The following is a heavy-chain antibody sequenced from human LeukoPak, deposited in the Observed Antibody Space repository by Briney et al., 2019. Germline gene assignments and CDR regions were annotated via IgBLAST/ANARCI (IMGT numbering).Heavy chain of an antibody. CDR2: IYHTGST. J-gene: IGHJ4*02. CDR1: GYSISSGNY. V-gene: IGHV4-38-2*01. CDR3: ARARVVTGYDYVFPFDY. Sequence: PSETLSLTCAVSGYSISSGNYWGWIRQPPGKGLERIGSIYHTGSTNYNPSLKSRVTISVDTSKNQFSLKLSSVTAADTAVYYCARARVVTGYDYVFPFDYWGQGTLVTVSS. D-gene: IGHD3-16*01.